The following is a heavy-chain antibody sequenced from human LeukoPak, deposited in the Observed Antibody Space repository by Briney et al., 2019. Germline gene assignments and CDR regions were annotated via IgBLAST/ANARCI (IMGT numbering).Heavy chain of an antibody. J-gene: IGHJ4*02. Sequence: PSETLSLTCTVSGGSISSYYWSWIRQPPGKGLEWIGYIYYSGSTNYNPSHKSRVTISVDTSKNQFSLKLSSVTAADTAVYYCARERDIGSGWYYWGQGTLVTVSS. D-gene: IGHD6-19*01. CDR3: ARERDIGSGWYY. V-gene: IGHV4-59*01. CDR2: IYYSGST. CDR1: GGSISSYY.